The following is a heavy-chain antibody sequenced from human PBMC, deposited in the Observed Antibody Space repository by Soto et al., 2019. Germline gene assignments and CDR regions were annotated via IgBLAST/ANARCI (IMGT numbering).Heavy chain of an antibody. CDR3: ASGRLISLYYFDY. CDR1: GFTFSNYN. D-gene: IGHD2-15*01. CDR2: IGTAGDT. V-gene: IGHV3-13*01. J-gene: IGHJ4*02. Sequence: EVQLVESGGGLVQPGGSLRLSCAASGFTFSNYNMHCVRNVTGKGLEWVSTIGTAGDTYYPGSVKGRFTISRENAKNSLYLQMNSLRAEDTAVYYCASGRLISLYYFDYWGQGTLVTVSS.